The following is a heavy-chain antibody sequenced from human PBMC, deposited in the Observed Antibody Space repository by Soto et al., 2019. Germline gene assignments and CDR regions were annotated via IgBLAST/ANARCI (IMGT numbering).Heavy chain of an antibody. CDR1: GFTFTSSA. D-gene: IGHD3-10*01. J-gene: IGHJ6*02. Sequence: ASVKVSCKASGFTFTSSAVQWVRQARGQRLEWIGWIVVGSGNTNYAQKFQERVTITRDMSTSTAYMELSSLRSEDTAVYYCARDRGVSAMVRGVIHVGDYYYYGMDVWGQGTTVTVSS. V-gene: IGHV1-58*01. CDR2: IVVGSGNT. CDR3: ARDRGVSAMVRGVIHVGDYYYYGMDV.